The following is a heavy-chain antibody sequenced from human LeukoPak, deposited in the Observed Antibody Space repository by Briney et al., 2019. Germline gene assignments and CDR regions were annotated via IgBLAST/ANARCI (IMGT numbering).Heavy chain of an antibody. CDR1: GFTFSSYG. J-gene: IGHJ4*02. Sequence: GGSLRLSCAASGFTFSSYGMHWVRQAPGKGLEWVAFIRYDGSNKYYAGSVKGRFTISRDNSKNTLYLQMNSLRAEDTAVYYCARDNHRNDYRDYWGQGTLVTVSS. CDR2: IRYDGSNK. V-gene: IGHV3-30*02. CDR3: ARDNHRNDYRDY.